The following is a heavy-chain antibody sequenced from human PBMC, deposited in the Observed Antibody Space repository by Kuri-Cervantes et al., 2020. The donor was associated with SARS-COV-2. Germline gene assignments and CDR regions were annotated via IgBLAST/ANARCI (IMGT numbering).Heavy chain of an antibody. J-gene: IGHJ4*02. CDR3: ARGPDINTYYYAY. V-gene: IGHV1-69*13. D-gene: IGHD3-22*01. CDR2: IIPIFGTA. Sequence: SVKVSCKVSGYTLTGLSMNWVRQAPGQGLEWMGGIIPIFGTANYAQKFQGRVTITADESTSTVYMELSSLRSEDTAVYYCARGPDINTYYYAYWGQGTLVTVSS. CDR1: GYTLTGLS.